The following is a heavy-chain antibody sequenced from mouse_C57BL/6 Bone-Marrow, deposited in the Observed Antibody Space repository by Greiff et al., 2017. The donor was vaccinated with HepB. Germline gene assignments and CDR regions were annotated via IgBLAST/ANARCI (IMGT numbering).Heavy chain of an antibody. Sequence: VQLQQSGPELVKPGASVKISCKASGYTFTDYYMNWVKQSHGKSLEWIGDINPNNGGTSYNQKFKGKATLTVDKSSSTAYMELRSLTSEDSAVYYCARRKGITTVVEYYLDYWGQGTTLTVSS. CDR3: ARRKGITTVVEYYLDY. CDR2: INPNNGGT. CDR1: GYTFTDYY. J-gene: IGHJ2*01. V-gene: IGHV1-26*01. D-gene: IGHD1-1*01.